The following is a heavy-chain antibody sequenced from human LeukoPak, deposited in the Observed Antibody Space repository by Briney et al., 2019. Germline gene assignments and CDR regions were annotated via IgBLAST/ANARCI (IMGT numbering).Heavy chain of an antibody. D-gene: IGHD3-3*01. CDR2: INSDGSST. CDR3: ARVGGGYYDFWSGYYRLTEFFDY. CDR1: GLTFSSYW. J-gene: IGHJ4*02. Sequence: PEGSLRLSCAASGLTFSSYWMHWVRQAPGKGLVWVSRINSDGSSTSYADSVKGRFTISRDNAKNTLYLQMNSLRAEDTAVYYCARVGGGYYDFWSGYYRLTEFFDYWGQGTLVTVSS. V-gene: IGHV3-74*01.